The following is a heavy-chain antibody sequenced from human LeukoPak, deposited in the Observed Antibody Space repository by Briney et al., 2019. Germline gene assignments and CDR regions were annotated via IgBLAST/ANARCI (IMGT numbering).Heavy chain of an antibody. D-gene: IGHD2-2*01. CDR1: GGSISSYY. Sequence: SETLPLTCTVSGGSISSYYWSWIRQPPGKGLEWIGYIYYSGSTNYNPSLKSRVTISVDTSKNQFSLKLSSVTAADTAVYYCARSLESSSTSWGYYYYYGMDVWGQGTTVTVSS. J-gene: IGHJ6*02. CDR2: IYYSGST. V-gene: IGHV4-59*01. CDR3: ARSLESSSTSWGYYYYYGMDV.